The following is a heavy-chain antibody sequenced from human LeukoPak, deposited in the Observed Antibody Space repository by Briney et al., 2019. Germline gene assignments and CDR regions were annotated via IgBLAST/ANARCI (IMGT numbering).Heavy chain of an antibody. V-gene: IGHV3-30*18. CDR3: AKVQTGTTYYFDY. J-gene: IGHJ4*02. Sequence: PGRSLRLSCAASGFTFSSYGMHWVSQAPGKGLEWVAVISYDGSNKYYADSVRGRFTISRDNSKNTLYLQMNSLRAEDTAVYYCAKVQTGTTYYFDYWGQGTLVTVSS. D-gene: IGHD1-7*01. CDR1: GFTFSSYG. CDR2: ISYDGSNK.